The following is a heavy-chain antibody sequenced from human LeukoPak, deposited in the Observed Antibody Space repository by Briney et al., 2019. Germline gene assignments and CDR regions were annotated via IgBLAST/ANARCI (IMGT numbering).Heavy chain of an antibody. CDR3: ASNPHPGGYSGYDAAGGGGY. CDR2: VSSSSSYI. V-gene: IGHV3-21*01. Sequence: MPGGSLRLSCAASGFTFGSYAMNWVRQAPGKGLEWVSSVSSSSSYIYYADSVKGRFTISRDNAKNSLYLQMNSLRAEDTAVYYCASNPHPGGYSGYDAAGGGGYWGQGTLVTVSS. CDR1: GFTFGSYA. J-gene: IGHJ4*02. D-gene: IGHD5-12*01.